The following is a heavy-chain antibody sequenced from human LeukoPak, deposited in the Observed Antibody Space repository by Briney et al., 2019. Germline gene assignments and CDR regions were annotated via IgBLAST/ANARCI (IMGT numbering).Heavy chain of an antibody. Sequence: GGSLRLSCAASGFTLSSYSMNWVRQAPGKGLEWVSSISSSSSYIYYADSVKGRFTISRDNAKNSLYLQMNSLRAEDTAVYYCARDTGYGSGSSDYYYGMDVWGQGTTVTVSS. J-gene: IGHJ6*02. CDR3: ARDTGYGSGSSDYYYGMDV. D-gene: IGHD3-10*01. CDR1: GFTLSSYS. V-gene: IGHV3-21*01. CDR2: ISSSSSYI.